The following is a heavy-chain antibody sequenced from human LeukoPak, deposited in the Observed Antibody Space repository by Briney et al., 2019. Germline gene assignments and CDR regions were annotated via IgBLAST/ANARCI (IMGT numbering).Heavy chain of an antibody. J-gene: IGHJ4*02. CDR3: AQNHYGSGSYPVHFDS. Sequence: PSETLSLTCAVYGGSFSGYYWTWIRQPPGKGLEWIGEINHSGSTNYNPSLKSRLTISVDTSKNQFSLKLSSVTAADTAVYYCAQNHYGSGSYPVHFDSWGQGTLVTVSS. CDR1: GGSFSGYY. CDR2: INHSGST. V-gene: IGHV4-34*01. D-gene: IGHD3-10*01.